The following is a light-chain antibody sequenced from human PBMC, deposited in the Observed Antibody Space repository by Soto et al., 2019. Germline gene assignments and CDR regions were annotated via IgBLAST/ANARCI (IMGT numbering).Light chain of an antibody. CDR2: EVT. Sequence: QSVLTQPPSASGSPGQSVTISCTGTSSDVGGYNYVSWYQQHPGKAPKLMIYEVTKRPSGVPDRFSGSKSGNTASLTVSGLQADDEAAYYCGAWDSSLNVYVFGTGTKV. J-gene: IGLJ1*01. CDR3: GAWDSSLNVYV. V-gene: IGLV2-8*01. CDR1: SSDVGGYNY.